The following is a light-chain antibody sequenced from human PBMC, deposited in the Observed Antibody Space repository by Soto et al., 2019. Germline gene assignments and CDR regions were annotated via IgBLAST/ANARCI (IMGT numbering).Light chain of an antibody. CDR1: SGHSSYA. CDR3: QTWGTGIWV. Sequence: QLVLTQSPSASASLGASVKLTCTLSSGHSSYAIAWHQQQPEKGPRYLMTLNSDGSHSKGDGIPDRFSGSSSGAERYLTISRLQSEDEADYYCQTWGTGIWVFGGGTQLTVL. CDR2: LNSDGSH. V-gene: IGLV4-69*01. J-gene: IGLJ3*02.